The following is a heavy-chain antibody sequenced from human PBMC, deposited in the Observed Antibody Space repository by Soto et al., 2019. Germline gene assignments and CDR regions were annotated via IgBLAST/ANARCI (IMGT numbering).Heavy chain of an antibody. CDR3: ARGHPFCSSTSCYAKNDYYYGMDV. D-gene: IGHD2-2*01. Sequence: GGSLRLSCAASGFTFSSYDMHWVRQATGKGLEWVSAIGTAGDTYYPGSVKGRFTISRENAKNSLFLQMNSLRAEETAVYYCARGHPFCSSTSCYAKNDYYYGMDVWGQGTTVTVSS. CDR1: GFTFSSYD. J-gene: IGHJ6*02. CDR2: IGTAGDT. V-gene: IGHV3-13*01.